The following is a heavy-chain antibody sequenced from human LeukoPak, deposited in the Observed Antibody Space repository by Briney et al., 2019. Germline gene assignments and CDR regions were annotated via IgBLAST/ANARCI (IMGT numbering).Heavy chain of an antibody. CDR1: GYTFTSYA. CDR3: ASHPTSGRWEQWLGLDY. Sequence: ASVKVSCKASGYTFTSYAMHWVRQAPGQRLEWMGWINAGTGNTKYSQKFQGRVTITRDTSASTAYMELSSLRSEDTAVYYCASHPTSGRWEQWLGLDYWGQGTLVTVSS. CDR2: INAGTGNT. J-gene: IGHJ4*02. D-gene: IGHD6-19*01. V-gene: IGHV1-3*01.